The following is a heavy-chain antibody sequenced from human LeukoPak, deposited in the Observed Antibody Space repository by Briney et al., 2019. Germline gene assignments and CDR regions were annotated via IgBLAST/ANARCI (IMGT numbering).Heavy chain of an antibody. J-gene: IGHJ6*03. Sequence: GGALRLSCAASGLTFNNYAMSWVRQAPGKGLEWVSPITGSGGSTYSADSVKGRLTISRDNSKNTLYLQMNSPRADDTALYYCARNQDSSWYYYYMGVWGKGTTVTVSS. V-gene: IGHV3-23*01. D-gene: IGHD6-13*01. CDR1: GLTFNNYA. CDR3: ARNQDSSWYYYYMGV. CDR2: ITGSGGST.